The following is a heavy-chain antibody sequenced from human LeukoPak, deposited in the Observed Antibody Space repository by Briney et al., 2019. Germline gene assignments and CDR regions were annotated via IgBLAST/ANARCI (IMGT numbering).Heavy chain of an antibody. CDR2: ISGSGGST. CDR1: GFSFSSYA. D-gene: IGHD2-2*03. CDR3: AKGATVTLDIVVVPAANKGIFDY. V-gene: IGHV3-23*01. Sequence: GGSLRLSCAASGFSFSSYAMSWVRQAAGKGLEWVSAISGSGGSTYYADSVKGRFTIYRDNSKNTLYLQMNSLRAEDTAVYYCAKGATVTLDIVVVPAANKGIFDYWGQGTLVTVSS. J-gene: IGHJ4*02.